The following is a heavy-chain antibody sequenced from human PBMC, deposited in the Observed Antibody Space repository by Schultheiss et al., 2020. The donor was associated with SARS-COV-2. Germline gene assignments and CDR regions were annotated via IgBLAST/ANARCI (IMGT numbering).Heavy chain of an antibody. CDR2: IYYSGST. V-gene: IGHV4-61*08. D-gene: IGHD6-19*01. CDR3: ARAGKAVAGYYYYGMDV. CDR1: GGSISSGDYY. Sequence: SETLSLTCTVSGGSISSGDYYWSWIRQPPGKGLEWIGYIYYSGSTYYNPSLKSRVTISVDTSKNQFSLRLTSVTAADTAVYYCARAGKAVAGYYYYGMDVWGQGTTVTVSS. J-gene: IGHJ6*02.